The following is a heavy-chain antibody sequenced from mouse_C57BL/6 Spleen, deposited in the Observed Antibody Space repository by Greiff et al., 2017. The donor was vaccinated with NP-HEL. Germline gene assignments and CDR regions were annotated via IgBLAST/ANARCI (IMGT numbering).Heavy chain of an antibody. CDR2: FHPYNDDT. V-gene: IGHV1-47*01. CDR3: ARRGYGSSYFDY. J-gene: IGHJ2*01. Sequence: VMLVESGAELVKPGASVKMSCKASGYTFTTYPIEWMKQNHGKSLEWIGNFHPYNDDTKYNEKFKGKATLTVEKSSSTVYLELSRLTSDDSAVYYCARRGYGSSYFDYWGQGTTLTVSS. CDR1: GYTFTTYP. D-gene: IGHD1-1*01.